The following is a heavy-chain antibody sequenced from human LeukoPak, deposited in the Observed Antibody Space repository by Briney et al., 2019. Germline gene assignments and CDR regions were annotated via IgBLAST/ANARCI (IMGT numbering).Heavy chain of an antibody. CDR2: IIPILGIA. CDR1: GYSFIGYY. Sequence: ASVKVSCKASGYSFIGYYMHWVRQAPGQGLEWMGRIIPILGIANYAQKFQGRVTITADKSTSTAYMELSSLRSEDTAVYYCAREGGGYWGQGTLVTVSS. CDR3: AREGGGY. D-gene: IGHD3-16*01. V-gene: IGHV1-69*04. J-gene: IGHJ4*02.